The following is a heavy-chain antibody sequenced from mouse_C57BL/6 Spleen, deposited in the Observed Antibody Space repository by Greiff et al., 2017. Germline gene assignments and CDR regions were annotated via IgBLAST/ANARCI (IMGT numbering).Heavy chain of an antibody. Sequence: EVKLVESGGGLVKPGGSLKLSCAASGFTFSDYGMHWVRQAPEKGLEWVAYISSGSSTIYYADTVKGRFTISRDNAKNTLFLQMTSLRSEDTAMYYCARRYYALDYWGQGTTLTVSS. CDR2: ISSGSSTI. J-gene: IGHJ2*01. CDR3: ARRYYALDY. CDR1: GFTFSDYG. D-gene: IGHD1-1*02. V-gene: IGHV5-17*01.